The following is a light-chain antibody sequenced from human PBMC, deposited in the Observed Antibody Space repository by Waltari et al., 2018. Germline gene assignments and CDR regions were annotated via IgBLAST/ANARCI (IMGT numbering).Light chain of an antibody. CDR2: DVS. CDR1: SRDVGGYNY. Sequence: QSALTPPASVSGSPGQSIPISCTGTSRDVGGYNYVPWYQHHPGQAPKLIIYDVSRWPSGVSHRFSGSKSGNTASLTISGLQAEDDADYYCSSYAGYSAVVFGGGTKVTVL. J-gene: IGLJ2*01. V-gene: IGLV2-14*03. CDR3: SSYAGYSAVV.